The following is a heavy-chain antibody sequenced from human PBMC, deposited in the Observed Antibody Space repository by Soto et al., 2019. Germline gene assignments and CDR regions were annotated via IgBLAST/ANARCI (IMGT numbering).Heavy chain of an antibody. J-gene: IGHJ6*03. CDR1: GGSISSYY. V-gene: IGHV4-59*01. Sequence: QVQLQESGPGLVKPSETLSLTCTVSGGSISSYYWSWIRQPPGKGLEWIGYIYYSGSTNYNPSLKSRVTISADTSKNQFSLKLSSVTAADTAVYYCARVANGSGLYYYYYYMDVWGKGTTVTVSS. D-gene: IGHD3-10*01. CDR2: IYYSGST. CDR3: ARVANGSGLYYYYYYMDV.